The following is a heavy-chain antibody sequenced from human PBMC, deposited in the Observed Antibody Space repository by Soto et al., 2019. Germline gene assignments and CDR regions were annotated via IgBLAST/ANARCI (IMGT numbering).Heavy chain of an antibody. CDR2: ISAYNGNP. Sequence: ASVKVSCKASGYTFTSYGISWVRQAPGQGLEWMGWISAYNGNPNYAQKLQGRVTMTTDTSTSTAYMELRSLRSDDTAVYYCARDQRSSYGYTHPPDYWGQGTLVTVSS. CDR1: GYTFTSYG. J-gene: IGHJ4*02. D-gene: IGHD5-18*01. V-gene: IGHV1-18*04. CDR3: ARDQRSSYGYTHPPDY.